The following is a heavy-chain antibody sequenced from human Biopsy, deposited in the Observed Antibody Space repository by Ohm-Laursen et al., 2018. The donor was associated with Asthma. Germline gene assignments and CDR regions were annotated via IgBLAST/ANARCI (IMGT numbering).Heavy chain of an antibody. CDR3: ARDGSSVAGSPYGMDV. CDR1: YGSITSGGYY. V-gene: IGHV4-31*03. J-gene: IGHJ6*02. Sequence: SQTLSLTCTVSYGSITSGGYYWTWIRQHPGKGLEWIGYIYYSGSTYYNPSLKSRVTISVDTSKNQFSLKLISVPAADTAVYYCARDGSSVAGSPYGMDVWGQGTTVTVSS. CDR2: IYYSGST. D-gene: IGHD6-19*01.